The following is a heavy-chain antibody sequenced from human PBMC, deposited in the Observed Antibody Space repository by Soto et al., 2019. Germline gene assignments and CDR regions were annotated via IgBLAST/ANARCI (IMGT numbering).Heavy chain of an antibody. Sequence: ASVKVSCKASGYTFTSYGISWVRQAPGQGLEWMGWISAYNGNTIYERKFEGRVSMTVGTSTKTASMELRGLRADDTALYFCARSGRGMTMIVVVPLEVWGQGTAVTVSS. D-gene: IGHD3-22*01. V-gene: IGHV1-18*04. CDR1: GYTFTSYG. J-gene: IGHJ6*02. CDR3: ARSGRGMTMIVVVPLEV. CDR2: ISAYNGNT.